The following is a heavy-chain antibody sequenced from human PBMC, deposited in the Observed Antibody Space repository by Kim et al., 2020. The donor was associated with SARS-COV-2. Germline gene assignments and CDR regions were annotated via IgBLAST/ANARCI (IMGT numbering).Heavy chain of an antibody. D-gene: IGHD6-13*01. J-gene: IGHJ2*01. V-gene: IGHV3-53*01. CDR3: ASPLGSSSRTGYWYFDL. Sequence: GGSLRLSCAASGFTVSSNYMSWVRQAPGKGLEWVSVIYSGGSTYYADSVKGRFTISSDNSKNTVYLQMNSLRAEDTAVYYCASPLGSSSRTGYWYFDLRGSGTLVAFSP. CDR1: GFTVSSNY. CDR2: IYSGGST.